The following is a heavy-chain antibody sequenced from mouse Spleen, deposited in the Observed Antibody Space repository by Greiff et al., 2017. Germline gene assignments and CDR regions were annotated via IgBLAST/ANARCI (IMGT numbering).Heavy chain of an antibody. Sequence: QVQLKESGAELARPGASVKLSCKASGYTFTSYGISWVKQRTGQGLEWIGEIYPRSGNTYYNEKFKGKATLTADKSSSTAYMELRSLTSEDSAVYFCARSRDSSGYGDFDYWGQGTTLTVSS. CDR1: GYTFTSYG. J-gene: IGHJ2*01. D-gene: IGHD3-2*02. V-gene: IGHV1-81*01. CDR3: ARSRDSSGYGDFDY. CDR2: IYPRSGNT.